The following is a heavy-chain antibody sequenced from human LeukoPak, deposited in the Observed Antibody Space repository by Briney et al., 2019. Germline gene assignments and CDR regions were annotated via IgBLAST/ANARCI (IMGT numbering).Heavy chain of an antibody. CDR2: IYYSGST. D-gene: IGHD3-22*01. Sequence: SETLSLTCTVSGGSVSSSNYYWSWIRQPPGKGLEWIGYIYYSGSTNYNPSLKSRITISADTSKNQFSLKLSSVTAADTAVYYCALSSGSSTAGAFDIWGQGTMVTVSS. CDR1: GGSVSSSNYY. J-gene: IGHJ3*02. V-gene: IGHV4-61*01. CDR3: ALSSGSSTAGAFDI.